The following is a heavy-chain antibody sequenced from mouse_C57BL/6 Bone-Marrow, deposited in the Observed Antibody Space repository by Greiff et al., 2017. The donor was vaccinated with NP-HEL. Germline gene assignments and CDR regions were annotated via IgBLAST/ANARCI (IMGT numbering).Heavy chain of an antibody. Sequence: VNVVESGAELVKPGASVKMSCKASGYTFTTYPIEWMKQNHGKSLEWIGNFHPYNDDTKYNEKFKGKATLTVEKSSSTVYLELSRLTSDDSAVYYCARDYYGSKFAYWGQGTLVTVSA. CDR3: ARDYYGSKFAY. CDR2: FHPYNDDT. D-gene: IGHD1-1*01. J-gene: IGHJ3*01. V-gene: IGHV1-47*01. CDR1: GYTFTTYP.